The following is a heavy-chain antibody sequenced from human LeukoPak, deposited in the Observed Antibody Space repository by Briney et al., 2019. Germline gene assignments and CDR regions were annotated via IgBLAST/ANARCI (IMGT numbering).Heavy chain of an antibody. Sequence: GGSLRLSCAASGFTLRNYWMSWVRQAPGKGLEWVANIKQDGSEKYYVDSVKGRFTISRDNAKNSLYLQMNRLRAEDTPVYYGPTETLRYVLVVPAASSVKMNWFDPWGQGTLVTVSS. CDR1: GFTLRNYW. J-gene: IGHJ5*02. CDR2: IKQDGSEK. CDR3: PTETLRYVLVVPAASSVKMNWFDP. V-gene: IGHV3-7*01. D-gene: IGHD2-2*01.